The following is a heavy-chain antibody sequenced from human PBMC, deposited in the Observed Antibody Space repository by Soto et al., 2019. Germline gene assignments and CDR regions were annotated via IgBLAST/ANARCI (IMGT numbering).Heavy chain of an antibody. D-gene: IGHD2-8*01. CDR3: ARHTNGYNPFEY. Sequence: PGESLKISCKASGFSFTTYWITWVRQMPGKGLECMGIIYPGDSNTRYSPSFQGQVTISADKSINTAYLQWSSLKASDTAMYYCARHTNGYNPFEYPGQIPLVTFSS. J-gene: IGHJ4*02. CDR2: IYPGDSNT. CDR1: GFSFTTYW. V-gene: IGHV5-51*01.